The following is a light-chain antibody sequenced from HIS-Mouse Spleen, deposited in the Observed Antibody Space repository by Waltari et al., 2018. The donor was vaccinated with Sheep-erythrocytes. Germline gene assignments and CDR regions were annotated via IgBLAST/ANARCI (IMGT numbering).Light chain of an antibody. CDR3: GADHGSGSNFVWV. Sequence: QPVLTQPPSASASLGASVTLTCTLSSGYSNYKVDWYQQRPGKGPRFVMRVGTGGTVGSKGDCIPDRCSVLGSGLNRYLTIKNIQEEDESDYHCGADHGSGSNFVWVFGGGTKLTVL. CDR2: VGTGGTVG. J-gene: IGLJ2*01. V-gene: IGLV9-49*01. CDR1: SGYSNYK.